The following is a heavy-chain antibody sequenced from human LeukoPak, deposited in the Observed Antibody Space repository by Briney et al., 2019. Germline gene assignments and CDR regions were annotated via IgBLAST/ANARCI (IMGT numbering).Heavy chain of an antibody. Sequence: ASVKVSCKASGYTFTGYYMHWVRQAPGQGLEWMGWINPNSGGTNYAQKFQGRVTMTRDTSISTAYMELSRLRSDDTAVYYCARDPLVVPAAMFDWFDPWGQGTLVTVSS. CDR1: GYTFTGYY. CDR2: INPNSGGT. V-gene: IGHV1-2*02. D-gene: IGHD2-2*01. CDR3: ARDPLVVPAAMFDWFDP. J-gene: IGHJ5*02.